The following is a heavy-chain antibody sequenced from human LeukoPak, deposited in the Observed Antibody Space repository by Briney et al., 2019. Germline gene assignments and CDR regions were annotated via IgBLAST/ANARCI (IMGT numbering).Heavy chain of an antibody. CDR2: IYTSGST. V-gene: IGHV4-4*09. CDR3: ARHLPTDYYDSSCYYFYY. CDR1: GGSISSYY. D-gene: IGHD3-22*01. Sequence: SETLSLTCTVSGGSISSYYWSWIRQPPGKGLAGIGYIYTSGSTNYNPSVKSRVTISVDTSKNQFSLKLSSVTAADTAVYYCARHLPTDYYDSSCYYFYYWGQGTLVTVSS. J-gene: IGHJ4*02.